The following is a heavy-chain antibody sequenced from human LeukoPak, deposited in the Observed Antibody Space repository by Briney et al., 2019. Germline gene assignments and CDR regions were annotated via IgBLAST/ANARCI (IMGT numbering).Heavy chain of an antibody. V-gene: IGHV4-59*01. CDR2: IYYSGST. D-gene: IGHD4-11*01. CDR1: GGSISSYY. Sequence: PSETLSLTCTVSGGSISSYYWSWIRQPPGKGLEWIGYIYYSGSTNYNPSLKSRVTISVDTSKNQFSLKLSSVTAADTAVYYCASLGFVGDYSVDYWGQGTLVTVSS. J-gene: IGHJ4*02. CDR3: ASLGFVGDYSVDY.